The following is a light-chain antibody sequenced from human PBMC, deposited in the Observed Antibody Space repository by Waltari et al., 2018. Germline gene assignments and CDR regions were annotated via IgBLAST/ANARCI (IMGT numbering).Light chain of an antibody. J-gene: IGLJ1*01. CDR3: QSYDSSLRGFV. V-gene: IGLV1-40*01. CDR2: GNT. CDR1: SSNIGAGYD. Sequence: QSVLTQPPSVSGAPGQRITISCAGSSSNIGAGYDVHWYQQLPGTAPKPLIYGNTNRPSGVPDRISGSKSGTSASLAITGLQADDEADYYCQSYDSSLRGFVFGTGTEVTIL.